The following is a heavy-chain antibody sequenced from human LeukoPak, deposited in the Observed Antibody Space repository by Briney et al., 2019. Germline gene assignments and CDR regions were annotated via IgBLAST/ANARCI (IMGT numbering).Heavy chain of an antibody. D-gene: IGHD3-3*01. J-gene: IGHJ4*02. V-gene: IGHV3-7*01. CDR1: GFTFSSYW. CDR3: ARDRRIYSRITIFGVVLDY. Sequence: GGSLRLSCAASGFTFSSYWMSWVRQAPGKGLERVTNIKQDGSEKYYVDSVKGRFTISRDNAKNSLYLQMNSLRAEDTAVYYCARDRRIYSRITIFGVVLDYWGQGTLVTVSS. CDR2: IKQDGSEK.